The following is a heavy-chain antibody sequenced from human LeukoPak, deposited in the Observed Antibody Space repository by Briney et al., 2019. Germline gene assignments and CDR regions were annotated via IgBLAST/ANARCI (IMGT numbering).Heavy chain of an antibody. J-gene: IGHJ4*02. CDR3: ASSSRGVDY. Sequence: GGSLRLSCAASGFTFSSYSMSWVRRAPGKGLEWVANINQDGSEKYYVDSVKGRFTISRDNAKNSLYLQMNSLRAEDTAVYYCASSSRGVDYWGQGTLVTVTS. V-gene: IGHV3-7*03. CDR2: INQDGSEK. D-gene: IGHD3-3*01. CDR1: GFTFSSYS.